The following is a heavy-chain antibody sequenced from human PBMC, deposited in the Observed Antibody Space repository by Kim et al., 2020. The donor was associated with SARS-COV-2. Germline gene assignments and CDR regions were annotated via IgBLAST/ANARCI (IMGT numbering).Heavy chain of an antibody. Sequence: SETLSLTCTVSGGSISSGGSYWSWIRQHPGKGLEWIGYIYYSGSTYYNPSLQSRVTISVATSKNQFSLKLSSVTAADTAVYYCAREPYSYASGTNYGVDV. CDR1: GGSISSGGSY. CDR3: AREPYSYASGTNYGVDV. D-gene: IGHD3-10*01. CDR2: IYYSGST. V-gene: IGHV4-31*03. J-gene: IGHJ6*01.